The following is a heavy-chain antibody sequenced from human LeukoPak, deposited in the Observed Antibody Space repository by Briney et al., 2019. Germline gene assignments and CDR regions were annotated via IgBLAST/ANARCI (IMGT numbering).Heavy chain of an antibody. V-gene: IGHV3-74*01. J-gene: IGHJ4*02. D-gene: IGHD3-22*01. Sequence: GGSLRLSCAASGFTFSSYWMHWVRKAPGKGLVWVSRINSDGSSTSYADSVKGRFTISRDNAKNTLYLQMNSLRAEDTAVYYCARAADSSGYYDYWGQGTLVTVSS. CDR1: GFTFSSYW. CDR2: INSDGSST. CDR3: ARAADSSGYYDY.